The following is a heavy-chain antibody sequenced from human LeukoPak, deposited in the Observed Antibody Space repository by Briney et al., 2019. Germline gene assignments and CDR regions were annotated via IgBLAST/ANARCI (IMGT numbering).Heavy chain of an antibody. CDR2: IYYSGST. V-gene: IGHV4-31*03. CDR3: ARGRFYYDILTGYHDY. D-gene: IGHD3-9*01. Sequence: PSETLSLTCTVSGGSISSGGYYWSWIRQPPGKGLEWIGYIYYSGSTYYNPSLKSRVTISVDTSKNQFSLKLSSVTAADTAVYYCARGRFYYDILTGYHDYWGQGTLVTVSS. J-gene: IGHJ4*02. CDR1: GGSISSGGYY.